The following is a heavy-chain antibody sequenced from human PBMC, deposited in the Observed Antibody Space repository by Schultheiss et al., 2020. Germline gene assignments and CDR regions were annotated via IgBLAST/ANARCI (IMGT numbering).Heavy chain of an antibody. CDR2: IWYDGSNK. CDR3: ARGEEILEHLLGSPQEPTYGMDV. V-gene: IGHV3-33*01. D-gene: IGHD1-14*01. J-gene: IGHJ6*02. Sequence: GESLRLSCAASGFTFSSYGMHWVRQAPGKGLEWVAVIWYDGSNKYYADSVKGRFTISRDNSKNTLYLQMNSLRAEDTAVYYCARGEEILEHLLGSPQEPTYGMDVWGQGTTVTVSS. CDR1: GFTFSSYG.